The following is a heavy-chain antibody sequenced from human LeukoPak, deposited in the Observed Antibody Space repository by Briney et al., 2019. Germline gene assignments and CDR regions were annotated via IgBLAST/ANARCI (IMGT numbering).Heavy chain of an antibody. D-gene: IGHD5-12*01. CDR2: MNPNSGNT. CDR1: GYTFTSYD. CDR3: ATPGYIVATDLTDWFDP. J-gene: IGHJ5*02. Sequence: GASVTVSYTASGYTFTSYDINWVRQATGQGLEWMGWMNPNSGNTGYAQKFQGRVTMTRNTSISTAYMELSSLRSEDTAVYYCATPGYIVATDLTDWFDPWGQGTLVTVSS. V-gene: IGHV1-8*01.